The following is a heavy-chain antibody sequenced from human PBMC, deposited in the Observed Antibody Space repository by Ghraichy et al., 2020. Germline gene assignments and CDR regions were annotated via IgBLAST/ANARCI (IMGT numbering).Heavy chain of an antibody. CDR3: AKVAPREVVSASMRPFDD. CDR2: ISGGSGSI. V-gene: IGHV3-23*01. CDR1: GFTFSIYA. Sequence: GGSLRLTCAASGFTFSIYAMSWVRQAPGKGLEWVSVISGGSGSIYYADSVKGRFTISRDNSRNTLFLQMNSLRAEDTAVYYCAKVAPREVVSASMRPFDDWGQGTLVTVSS. J-gene: IGHJ4*02. D-gene: IGHD2-2*01.